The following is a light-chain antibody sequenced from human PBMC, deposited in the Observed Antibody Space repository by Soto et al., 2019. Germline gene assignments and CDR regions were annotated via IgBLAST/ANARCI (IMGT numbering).Light chain of an antibody. Sequence: QSALTQPASVSGSPGQSITISCTGTSSDVGGYNYVSWYQQHPGKAPKLMIYEVSNRPSGVSNRFSGSKSGNTASLTISGLEAEDDADDYCSSYTSGSTWVFGGGTKLTVL. CDR2: EVS. V-gene: IGLV2-14*01. CDR3: SSYTSGSTWV. J-gene: IGLJ3*02. CDR1: SSDVGGYNY.